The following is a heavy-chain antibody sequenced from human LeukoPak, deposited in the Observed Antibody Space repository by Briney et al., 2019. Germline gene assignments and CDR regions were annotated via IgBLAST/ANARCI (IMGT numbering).Heavy chain of an antibody. CDR2: IKEDGSAK. CDR1: GLTFSSYW. V-gene: IGHV3-7*05. CDR3: ARDGRPIDY. J-gene: IGHJ4*02. Sequence: GGSLRLSCAASGLTFSSYWMSWVRQAPGKGLEWVANIKEDGSAKYYVDSVKGRFTISRDNAKNSLHLQMNSLRAEDTAVYYCARDGRPIDYWGQGTPVTVSS.